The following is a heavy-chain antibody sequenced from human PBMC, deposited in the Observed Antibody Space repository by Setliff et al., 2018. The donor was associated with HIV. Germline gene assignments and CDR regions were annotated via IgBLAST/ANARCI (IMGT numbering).Heavy chain of an antibody. V-gene: IGHV5-51*01. Sequence: GESLKISCKGSGYSFTSYWIAWVRQMPGKGLEWMGIIHPGDSDIRYSPSFQGQVTISADKSSSTAYLQWSSLKASDTAMYYCANPHSAYFVDAFDIWGQGTMVTVSS. CDR1: GYSFTSYW. J-gene: IGHJ3*02. D-gene: IGHD3-22*01. CDR3: ANPHSAYFVDAFDI. CDR2: IHPGDSDI.